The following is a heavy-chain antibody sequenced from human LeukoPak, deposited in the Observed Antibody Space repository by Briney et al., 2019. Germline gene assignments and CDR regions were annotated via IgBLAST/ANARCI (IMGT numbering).Heavy chain of an antibody. CDR1: GFTFSSYG. Sequence: PGGSLRLSCAASGFTFSSYGMHWVRQAPGKGLEWVAVIWYDGSNKYYADSVKGRFTISRDSSKNTLYLQMNSLRDDDTAVYCCAKDSTGAYCSSTSCYPYFDYWGQGTLVTVSS. CDR2: IWYDGSNK. J-gene: IGHJ4*02. D-gene: IGHD2-2*01. CDR3: AKDSTGAYCSSTSCYPYFDY. V-gene: IGHV3-33*06.